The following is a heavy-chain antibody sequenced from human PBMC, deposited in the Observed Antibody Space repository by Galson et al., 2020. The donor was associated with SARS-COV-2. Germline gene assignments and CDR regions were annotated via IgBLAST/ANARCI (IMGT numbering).Heavy chain of an antibody. CDR2: ISAYNGNT. J-gene: IGHJ5*02. Sequence: ASVKVSCKASGYTFTSYGISWVRQAPGQGLEWMGWISAYNGNTNYAQKLQGRVTMTTDTSTSTAYMELRSLRSDDTAVYYCARDQEVVVPAGWFDPWGQGTLVTVSS. V-gene: IGHV1-18*01. CDR3: ARDQEVVVPAGWFDP. CDR1: GYTFTSYG. D-gene: IGHD2-2*01.